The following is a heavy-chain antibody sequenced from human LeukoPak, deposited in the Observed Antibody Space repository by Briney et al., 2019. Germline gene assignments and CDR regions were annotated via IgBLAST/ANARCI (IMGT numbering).Heavy chain of an antibody. Sequence: SETLSLTCTVSGGSISSYTDYWGWIRQPPGKGLEWIGRIYYSGNTYYNPSLKSRVTISVDTSKNQFSLKLNSVTATDTAVYYCARHQEQQHRCFYYYYYMDVWGKGTTVTVSS. CDR3: ARHQEQQHRCFYYYYYMDV. J-gene: IGHJ6*03. V-gene: IGHV4-39*01. CDR1: GGSISSYTDY. CDR2: IYYSGNT. D-gene: IGHD6-13*01.